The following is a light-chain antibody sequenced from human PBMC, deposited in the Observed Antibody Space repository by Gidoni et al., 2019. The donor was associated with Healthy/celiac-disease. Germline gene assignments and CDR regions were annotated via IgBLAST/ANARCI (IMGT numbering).Light chain of an antibody. CDR3: QQRSNWPPIT. Sequence: EFVLTQSQATLSLSPGERPTLSCRASQRVSSYLDWYQQKPGQAPRLLIYDASNRATGIPARFSGSGSGTDFTLTISSLEPEDFAVYYCQQRSNWPPITFGQGTRLEIK. CDR2: DAS. J-gene: IGKJ5*01. V-gene: IGKV3-11*01. CDR1: QRVSSY.